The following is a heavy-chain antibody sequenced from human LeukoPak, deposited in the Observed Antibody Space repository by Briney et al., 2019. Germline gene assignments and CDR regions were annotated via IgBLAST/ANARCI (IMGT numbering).Heavy chain of an antibody. CDR3: ARASSVASNWFDP. J-gene: IGHJ5*02. D-gene: IGHD5/OR15-5a*01. Sequence: GGSLRLSCAASGFTFNSYWMHWVRQAPGKGLMWVSRINSDGSSTSHADSVKGRFTISRDNAKNTLYLQMNSLRAEDTAVYHCARASSVASNWFDPWGQGTLVTVSS. V-gene: IGHV3-74*01. CDR1: GFTFNSYW. CDR2: INSDGSST.